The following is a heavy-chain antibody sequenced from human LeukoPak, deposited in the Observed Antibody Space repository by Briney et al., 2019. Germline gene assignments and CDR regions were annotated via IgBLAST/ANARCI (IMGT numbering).Heavy chain of an antibody. D-gene: IGHD5-12*01. CDR1: GGSISSSGYY. CDR3: ARHSRSGYGDYESAFDI. J-gene: IGHJ3*02. CDR2: FYYTGST. V-gene: IGHV4-39*01. Sequence: SETLSLTCIVSGGSISSSGYYWDWIRQPPGKGLEWIGNFYYTGSTYYNPSLKSRITISVDTSKNQFSLKLRSVTAADTAVYYCARHSRSGYGDYESAFDIWGRGTMATVSS.